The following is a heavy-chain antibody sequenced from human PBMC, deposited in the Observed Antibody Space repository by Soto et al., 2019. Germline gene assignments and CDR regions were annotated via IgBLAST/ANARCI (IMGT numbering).Heavy chain of an antibody. CDR2: INHSGST. D-gene: IGHD1-1*01. J-gene: IGHJ5*02. Sequence: SETLSLTCAVYGGSFSGYYWSWIRQPPGKGLEWIGEINHSGSTNYNPSLKSRVTISVDTSKNQFSLKLSSVTAADTAVYYCARGLEEDWFDPWGQGTLVTVSS. CDR3: ARGLEEDWFDP. CDR1: GGSFSGYY. V-gene: IGHV4-34*01.